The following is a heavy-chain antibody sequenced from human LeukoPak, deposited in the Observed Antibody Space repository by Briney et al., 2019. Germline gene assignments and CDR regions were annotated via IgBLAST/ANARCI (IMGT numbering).Heavy chain of an antibody. CDR3: ARAKGYYDSSGYSLDY. CDR1: GGSISSYY. CDR2: IYYSGST. D-gene: IGHD3-22*01. J-gene: IGHJ4*02. V-gene: IGHV4-59*01. Sequence: SETLSLTCTVSGGSISSYYWSWIRQPPGKELEWIGYIYYSGSTNYNPSLKSRVTISVDTSKNQFSLKLSSVTAADTAVYYCARAKGYYDSSGYSLDYWGQGTLVTVSS.